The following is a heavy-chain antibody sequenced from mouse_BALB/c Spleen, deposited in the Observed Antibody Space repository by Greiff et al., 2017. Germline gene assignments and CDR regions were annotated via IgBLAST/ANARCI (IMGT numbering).Heavy chain of an antibody. CDR2: ISSGGSYT. V-gene: IGHV5-6*01. CDR3: ASTRRRGYFDV. CDR1: GFTFSSYG. J-gene: IGHJ1*01. Sequence: EVKLVESGGDLVKPGGSLKLSCAASGFTFSSYGMSWVRQTPDKRLEWVATISSGGSYTYYPDSVKGRFTISRDNAKNTLYLQMSSLKSEDTAMYYCASTRRRGYFDVWGAGTTVTVSS.